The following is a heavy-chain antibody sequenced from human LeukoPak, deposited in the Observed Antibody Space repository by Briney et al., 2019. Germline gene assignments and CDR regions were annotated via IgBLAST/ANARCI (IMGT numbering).Heavy chain of an antibody. CDR1: GFTFSSYG. V-gene: IGHV3-33*01. D-gene: IGHD3-22*01. CDR2: IWYDGSNK. Sequence: PGGSLRLSCAASGFTFSSYGMPWVSQAPGKGLEWVAVIWYDGSNKYYADSVKGRFTISRDNSKNTLYLQMNSLRAEDTAVYYCARETYDSAAFDIWGQGTMVTVSS. J-gene: IGHJ3*02. CDR3: ARETYDSAAFDI.